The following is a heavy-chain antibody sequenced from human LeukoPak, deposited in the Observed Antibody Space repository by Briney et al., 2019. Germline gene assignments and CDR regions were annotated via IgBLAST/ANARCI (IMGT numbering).Heavy chain of an antibody. D-gene: IGHD2-8*02. V-gene: IGHV3-23*01. Sequence: PGGSMTLSCAASGFTFSSYAMSWVRQAPGKGLEWVSAISGTGGNTYYADSVKGRFTISRDNSKNTLYLQMNSLGDEDTAVYYCAKAQSSGLYWYFDCWGQGTLVTVSS. CDR1: GFTFSSYA. CDR2: ISGTGGNT. J-gene: IGHJ4*02. CDR3: AKAQSSGLYWYFDC.